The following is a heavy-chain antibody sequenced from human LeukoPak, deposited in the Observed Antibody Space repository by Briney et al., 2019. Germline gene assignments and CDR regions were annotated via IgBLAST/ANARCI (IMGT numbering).Heavy chain of an antibody. D-gene: IGHD2-15*01. J-gene: IGHJ5*02. CDR1: GFTFSSYS. V-gene: IGHV3-21*01. CDR3: ARSMGGIVVVVAATADEIRGKKVHNWFDP. Sequence: GGSLRLSCAASGFTFSSYSMNWVRQAPGKGLEWVSSISSSSSYIYYADSVKGRFTISRDNAKNSLYLQMNSLRAEDTAVYYCARSMGGIVVVVAATADEIRGKKVHNWFDPWGQGTLVTVSS. CDR2: ISSSSSYI.